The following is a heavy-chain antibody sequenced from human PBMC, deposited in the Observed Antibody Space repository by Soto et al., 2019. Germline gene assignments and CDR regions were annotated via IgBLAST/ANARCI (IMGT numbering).Heavy chain of an antibody. Sequence: PGGSLRLSCAASGFTFSSYSMNWVRQAPGKGLEWVSSISSSSSYIYYADSVKGRFTISRDNAKNSLYLQMNSLRAEDTAVYYCARDPPYDYVWGSYPNWFDPWGQGTLVTVSS. CDR3: ARDPPYDYVWGSYPNWFDP. CDR1: GFTFSSYS. V-gene: IGHV3-21*01. CDR2: ISSSSSYI. J-gene: IGHJ5*02. D-gene: IGHD3-16*02.